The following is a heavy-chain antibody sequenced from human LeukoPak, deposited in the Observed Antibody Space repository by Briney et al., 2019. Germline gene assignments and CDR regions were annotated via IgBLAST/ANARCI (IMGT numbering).Heavy chain of an antibody. Sequence: QAGGSLRLSCAASGFTFDTYAMSWVRQAPGKGLEWVSAINANGIGTFHADSVKGRFTISRDNSKNTLYLQMNSLRAEDTAVYYCATDIVVVPAALPADYWGQGTLVTVSS. V-gene: IGHV3-23*01. J-gene: IGHJ4*02. D-gene: IGHD2-2*01. CDR2: INANGIGT. CDR3: ATDIVVVPAALPADY. CDR1: GFTFDTYA.